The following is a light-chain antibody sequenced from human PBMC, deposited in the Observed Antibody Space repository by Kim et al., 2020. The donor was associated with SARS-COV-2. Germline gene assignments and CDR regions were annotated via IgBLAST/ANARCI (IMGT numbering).Light chain of an antibody. V-gene: IGKV1-39*01. CDR1: EIISSY. CDR3: QQSYSTPPT. CDR2: AAS. Sequence: DIQMTQSPSSLSASVGDRVTITCRASEIISSYLNWYQQKAGKAPKLLIYAASSLQSGVPSRFSGSGFGTDFTLTISSLQPEDFATYYCQQSYSTPPTFGQGTKVDIK. J-gene: IGKJ1*01.